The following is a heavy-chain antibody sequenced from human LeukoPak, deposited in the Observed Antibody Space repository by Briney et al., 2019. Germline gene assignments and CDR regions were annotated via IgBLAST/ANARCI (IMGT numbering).Heavy chain of an antibody. Sequence: SETLSLTCTVSGGSISSYYWSWIRQPPGKGLEWIGYIYYSGSTNYNPSLKSRVTISVDTSKNQFSLKLSSVTAADTAVYYCARAHTIYDYVWGSYRYMLDYFDYWGQGTLVTVSS. J-gene: IGHJ4*02. CDR3: ARAHTIYDYVWGSYRYMLDYFDY. V-gene: IGHV4-59*01. CDR2: IYYSGST. D-gene: IGHD3-16*02. CDR1: GGSISSYY.